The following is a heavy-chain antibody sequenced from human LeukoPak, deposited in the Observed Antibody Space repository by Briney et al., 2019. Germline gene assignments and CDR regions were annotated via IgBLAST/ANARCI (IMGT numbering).Heavy chain of an antibody. J-gene: IGHJ5*02. Sequence: SETLSLTCTVSGGSISSGSYYWSWIRQPAGKGLEWIGRIYTSGSTNYNPSLKSRVTISVDTSKNQFSLKLSSVTAADTAVYYCARGKNDVEMATTTGFDPWGQGTLVTVSS. V-gene: IGHV4-61*02. CDR2: IYTSGST. CDR3: ARGKNDVEMATTTGFDP. CDR1: GGSISSGSYY. D-gene: IGHD5-24*01.